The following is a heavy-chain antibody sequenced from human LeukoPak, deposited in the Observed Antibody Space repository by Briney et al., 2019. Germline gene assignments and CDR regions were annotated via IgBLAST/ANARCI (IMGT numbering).Heavy chain of an antibody. V-gene: IGHV4-39*01. Sequence: PSETLSLTCIVSGGSISSSPFYWGWIRQPPGEGLEWIGSIYNSGTTYYNPSLKSRITISIDMSRDQFSLKLSSVTAADTGVYYCARSVASPDTSHWGYWGQGSLVTVSS. CDR2: IYNSGTT. J-gene: IGHJ4*02. CDR1: GGSISSSPFY. D-gene: IGHD7-27*01. CDR3: ARSVASPDTSHWGY.